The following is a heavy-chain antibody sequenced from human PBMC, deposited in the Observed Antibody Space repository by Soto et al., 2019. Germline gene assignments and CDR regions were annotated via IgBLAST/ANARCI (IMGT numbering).Heavy chain of an antibody. CDR1: GFTFNSYA. CDR2: ISGSGGST. CDR3: AFHGPPGIAAAGNAFGY. V-gene: IGHV3-23*01. J-gene: IGHJ4*02. Sequence: EVQLLESGGGLVQPGGSLRLSCAASGFTFNSYAMSWVRQAPGKGLEWVSAISGSGGSTYYADSVKGRFTISRDNTKNTLYLQMNSLRAEDTAVYYWAFHGPPGIAAAGNAFGYWGQGTLVTVSS. D-gene: IGHD6-13*01.